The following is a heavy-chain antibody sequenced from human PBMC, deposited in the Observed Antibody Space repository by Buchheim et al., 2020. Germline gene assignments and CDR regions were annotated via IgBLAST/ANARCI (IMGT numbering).Heavy chain of an antibody. CDR3: ARPSSSWAFDY. J-gene: IGHJ4*02. V-gene: IGHV4-39*01. CDR2: IYYRGST. CDR1: GGSISSSSYY. D-gene: IGHD6-13*01. Sequence: QLQLQESGPGLVKPSETLSLTCTVSGGSISSSSYYWGWIRQPPGKGLEWIGSIYYRGSTYYNPSLKSRVTISVHTSKNQFSLKLSSVTAADTAVYYCARPSSSWAFDYWGQGTL.